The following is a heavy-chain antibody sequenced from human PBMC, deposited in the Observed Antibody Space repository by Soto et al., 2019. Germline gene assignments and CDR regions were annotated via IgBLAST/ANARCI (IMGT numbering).Heavy chain of an antibody. Sequence: SETLSLTCTVSGGSISSGGYYWSWIRQHPGKGLEWIGYIYYSGRTYYNPSLKSRVNISVDTSKNQFSLKLSSVTDADTAVYYCARGPLTMVRGVIMTPVDYWGQGTLVTVSS. CDR3: ARGPLTMVRGVIMTPVDY. CDR2: IYYSGRT. V-gene: IGHV4-31*03. J-gene: IGHJ4*02. D-gene: IGHD3-10*01. CDR1: GGSISSGGYY.